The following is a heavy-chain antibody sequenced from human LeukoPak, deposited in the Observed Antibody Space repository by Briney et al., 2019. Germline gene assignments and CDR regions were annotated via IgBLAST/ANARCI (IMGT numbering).Heavy chain of an antibody. CDR3: ARTIVGADDAFDI. CDR1: GGSISSYY. CDR2: IYYSGNT. J-gene: IGHJ3*02. Sequence: SSETLSLTCTVSGGSISSYYWSWIRQPPGKGLEWIGYIYYSGNTNYNPSLKSRVTISVDTSKNQFSLKLSSVTAADTAVYYCARTIVGADDAFDIWGQGTMVTVSS. D-gene: IGHD1-26*01. V-gene: IGHV4-59*08.